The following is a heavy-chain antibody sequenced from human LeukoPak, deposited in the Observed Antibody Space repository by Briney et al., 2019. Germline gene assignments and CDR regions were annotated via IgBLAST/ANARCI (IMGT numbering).Heavy chain of an antibody. CDR2: IYYSGST. CDR1: GVSISSYY. D-gene: IGHD6-6*01. J-gene: IGHJ4*02. CDR3: ARGSSIAARPWMD. V-gene: IGHV4-59*01. Sequence: SETLSLTCTVSGVSISSYYWSWIRQPPGKGLEWIGYIYYSGSTNYNPSLKSRVTISVDTSKNQFSLKLSSVTAADTAVYYCARGSSIAARPWMDWGQGTLVTVSS.